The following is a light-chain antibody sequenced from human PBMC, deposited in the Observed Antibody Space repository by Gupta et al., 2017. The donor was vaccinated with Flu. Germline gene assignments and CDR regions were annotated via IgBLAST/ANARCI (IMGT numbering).Light chain of an antibody. Sequence: QSVLTQPPSVSAAPGQTVTICCSGSTSNIGNDYVSWYQQLPGTAPKLLIYDNNKRPSGIPDRFSGSKSGTSATLDITGLQTADEADYYCVTWDTSLGVLFGGGTKLTVL. CDR2: DNN. J-gene: IGLJ2*01. CDR3: VTWDTSLGVL. V-gene: IGLV1-51*01. CDR1: TSNIGNDY.